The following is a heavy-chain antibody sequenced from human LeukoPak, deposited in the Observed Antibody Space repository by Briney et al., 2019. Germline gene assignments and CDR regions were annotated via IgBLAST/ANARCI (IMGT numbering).Heavy chain of an antibody. CDR1: GYTFTSYD. CDR2: MNPSSGNT. V-gene: IGHV1-8*01. D-gene: IGHD3-3*01. J-gene: IGHJ6*03. CDR3: ARAAKYYDFWSGYANYYYYYYMDV. Sequence: ASVKVSCKASGYTFTSYDINWVRQATGQGLEWMGWMNPSSGNTGYAQKFQGRVTMTRNTSISTAYMELSSLRSEDTAVYYCARAAKYYDFWSGYANYYYYYYMDVWGKGTTVTVSS.